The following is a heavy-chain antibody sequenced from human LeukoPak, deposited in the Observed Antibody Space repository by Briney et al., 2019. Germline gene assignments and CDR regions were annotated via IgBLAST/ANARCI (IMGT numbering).Heavy chain of an antibody. CDR3: ARDWGYYYDSSGLYGMDV. D-gene: IGHD3-22*01. V-gene: IGHV1-69*13. Sequence: ASVKVSCKASGGTFSSYAISWVRQAPGQGLEWMGGIIPIFGTANYAQKFQGSVTITADESTSTAYMELSSLRSEDMAVYYCARDWGYYYDSSGLYGMDVWGQGTTVTVSS. CDR2: IIPIFGTA. CDR1: GGTFSSYA. J-gene: IGHJ6*02.